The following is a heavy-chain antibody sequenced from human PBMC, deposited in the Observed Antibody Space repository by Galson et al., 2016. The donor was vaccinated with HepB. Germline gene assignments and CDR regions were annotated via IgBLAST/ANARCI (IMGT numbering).Heavy chain of an antibody. Sequence: TLSLTCTVSGGSISSGGYYWSWIRQHPGKGLEWIGYIFHSGNTDYNPSLKSRVIISIDTSKNQFSLTLSSVTAADTAVYYCARAAGCGGDCFQRWGQGALVTVSS. CDR3: ARAAGCGGDCFQR. CDR2: IFHSGNT. D-gene: IGHD2-21*02. V-gene: IGHV4-31*03. CDR1: GGSISSGGYY. J-gene: IGHJ1*01.